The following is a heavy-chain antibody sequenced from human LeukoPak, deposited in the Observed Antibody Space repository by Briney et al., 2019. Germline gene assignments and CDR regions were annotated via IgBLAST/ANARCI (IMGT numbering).Heavy chain of an antibody. CDR3: AKEGDCSGGSCYSGVVSDDYFDY. CDR1: GFTFSSYG. J-gene: IGHJ4*02. V-gene: IGHV3-30*18. D-gene: IGHD2-15*01. CDR2: ISYDGSNK. Sequence: PGGSLRLSCAASGFTFSSYGMHWVRQAPGKGLEWVAVISYDGSNKYYADSVKGRFTISRDNSKNTLYLQMNSLRAEDTAVYYCAKEGDCSGGSCYSGVVSDDYFDYWGQGTLVTVSS.